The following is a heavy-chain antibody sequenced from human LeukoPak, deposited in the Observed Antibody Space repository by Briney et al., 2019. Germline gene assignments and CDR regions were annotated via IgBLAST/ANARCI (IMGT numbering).Heavy chain of an antibody. Sequence: PGGSLRLSCAASGFTVSSNYMSWVRQAPGKGLEWVSIIDRGGSTNYADSVKGRFTISRDNSKNTLYLQMNSLRAEETAVYYCARDGPSMSIQHWGQGTLVTVSS. CDR1: GFTVSSNY. J-gene: IGHJ1*01. V-gene: IGHV3-66*01. D-gene: IGHD6-6*01. CDR2: IDRGGST. CDR3: ARDGPSMSIQH.